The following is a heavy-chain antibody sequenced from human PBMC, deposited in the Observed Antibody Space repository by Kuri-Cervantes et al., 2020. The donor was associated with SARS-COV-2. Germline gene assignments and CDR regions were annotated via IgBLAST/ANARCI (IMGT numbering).Heavy chain of an antibody. CDR3: ARVGRTFTSSRGGIADS. Sequence: SETLSLTCAVSGGSISSGGYSWSWIRQSPGKGLEWIGYTYPSGHTYYHPSLRSRVTISLDTSQNHFSLKLNSVTAADTAVYYCARVGRTFTSSRGGIADSWGQGILVTVSS. CDR2: TYPSGHT. J-gene: IGHJ4*02. CDR1: GGSISSGGYS. V-gene: IGHV4-30-2*06. D-gene: IGHD2-2*01.